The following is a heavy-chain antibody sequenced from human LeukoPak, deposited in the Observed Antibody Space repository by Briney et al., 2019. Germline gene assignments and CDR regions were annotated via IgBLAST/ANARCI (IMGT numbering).Heavy chain of an antibody. J-gene: IGHJ4*02. CDR3: ARDVVAAPGTWDY. Sequence: PSETLSLTCTVSGDSISNFYWGWIRQPAGQGLEWIRRIYTSGSTNYNHSLKSRVTMSVDTSKNQHSLKLSSVTAADTAVYYCARDVVAAPGTWDYWGQGTLVTVSS. V-gene: IGHV4-4*07. D-gene: IGHD6-13*01. CDR2: IYTSGST. CDR1: GDSISNFY.